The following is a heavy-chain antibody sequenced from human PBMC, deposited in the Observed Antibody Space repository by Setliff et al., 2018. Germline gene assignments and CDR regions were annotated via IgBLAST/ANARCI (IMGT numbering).Heavy chain of an antibody. Sequence: ASVKVSCKASGYTFTGYGISWVRQAPGQGLEWMGWISAYNGNTNYAQKLQGRVTMTTDTSTSTAYMELRSLRSDDTAVYYCARDLVGYCSGGSCYDWDYWGQGTLVTV. CDR1: GYTFTGYG. CDR3: ARDLVGYCSGGSCYDWDY. J-gene: IGHJ4*02. V-gene: IGHV1-18*01. CDR2: ISAYNGNT. D-gene: IGHD2-15*01.